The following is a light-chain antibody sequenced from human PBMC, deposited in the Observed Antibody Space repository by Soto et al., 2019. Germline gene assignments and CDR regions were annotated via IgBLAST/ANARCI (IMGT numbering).Light chain of an antibody. J-gene: IGKJ1*01. CDR2: KAS. Sequence: DIQMTQSPSTLSASVGDRVTITCRASQSISIWLAWYQQKPGKAPTLLIYKASTLESGVPSNFSGSGSGTEFSLTISSLQPEDFATYYCQQYNAYPWTFGQGTKVDI. CDR1: QSISIW. V-gene: IGKV1-5*03. CDR3: QQYNAYPWT.